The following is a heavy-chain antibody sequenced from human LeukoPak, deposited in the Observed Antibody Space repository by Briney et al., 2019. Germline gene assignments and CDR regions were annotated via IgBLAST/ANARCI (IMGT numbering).Heavy chain of an antibody. CDR3: AKDSYDSSGYYYPIY. CDR2: ISGSGGST. Sequence: GGSLRLSCAASGFTFTSYSMNWVRQAPGKGLEWVSAISGSGGSTYYADSVKGRFTISRDNSKNTLYLQMNSLRAEDTAVYYCAKDSYDSSGYYYPIYWGQGTLVTVSS. CDR1: GFTFTSYS. V-gene: IGHV3-23*01. D-gene: IGHD3-22*01. J-gene: IGHJ4*02.